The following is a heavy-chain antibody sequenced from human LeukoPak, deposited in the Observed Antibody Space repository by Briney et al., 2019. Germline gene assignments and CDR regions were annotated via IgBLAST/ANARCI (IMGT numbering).Heavy chain of an antibody. Sequence: GGSLRLSCAASGFTFSSYGMHWVRRAPGKGLEWVAFIRYDGSNKYYADSVKGRFTISRDNSKNTLYLRMNSLRAEDTAVYYCAKVRPRYCSSTSCSDWFDPWGQGTLVTVSS. J-gene: IGHJ5*02. D-gene: IGHD2-2*01. CDR3: AKVRPRYCSSTSCSDWFDP. CDR2: IRYDGSNK. V-gene: IGHV3-30*02. CDR1: GFTFSSYG.